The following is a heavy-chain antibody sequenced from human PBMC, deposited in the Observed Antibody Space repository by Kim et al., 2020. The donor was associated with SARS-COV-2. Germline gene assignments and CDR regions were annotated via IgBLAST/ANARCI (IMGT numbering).Heavy chain of an antibody. V-gene: IGHV1-8*01. J-gene: IGHJ5*02. Sequence: QKFQGRVTMTRNTSISTAYMGLSSLRSEDTAVYYCARGPGYGYDSSSFDPWGQGTLVTVSS. D-gene: IGHD3-22*01. CDR3: ARGPGYGYDSSSFDP.